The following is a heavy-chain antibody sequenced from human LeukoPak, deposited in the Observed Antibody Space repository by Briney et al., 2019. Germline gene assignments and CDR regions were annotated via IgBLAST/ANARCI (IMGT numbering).Heavy chain of an antibody. CDR2: IDSDGGST. D-gene: IGHD1-20*01. J-gene: IGHJ4*02. CDR1: GFTFSSYW. V-gene: IGHV3-74*01. CDR3: ARVLYNWNDVLDY. Sequence: GGSLRLSCAASGFTFSSYWMHWVRQSPGKGLVWVSRIDSDGGSTTYADSVKGRFTISRDNAKDTLYLQMHSLRSEDTAVYYCARVLYNWNDVLDYWGQGTLVTVSS.